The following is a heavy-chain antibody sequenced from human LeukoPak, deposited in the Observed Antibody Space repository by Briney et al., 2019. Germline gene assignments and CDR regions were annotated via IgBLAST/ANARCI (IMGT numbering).Heavy chain of an antibody. CDR1: GGSISSYY. CDR2: IYTSGST. J-gene: IGHJ4*02. V-gene: IGHV4-4*07. CDR3: ARETYYYGSGSYPFDY. Sequence: SEALSLTCTVSGGSISSYYWSWIRQPAGKGLEWIGRIYTSGSTNYNPSLKSRVTMSVDTSKNQFSLKLTSVTAADTAVYYCARETYYYGSGSYPFDYWGQGTLVTVSS. D-gene: IGHD3-10*01.